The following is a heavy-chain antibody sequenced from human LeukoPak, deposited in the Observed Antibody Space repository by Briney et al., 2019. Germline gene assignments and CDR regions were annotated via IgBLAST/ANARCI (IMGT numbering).Heavy chain of an antibody. V-gene: IGHV1-69*13. CDR1: GGTFSSYA. D-gene: IGHD6-6*01. CDR3: ATTASIAFDY. J-gene: IGHJ4*02. Sequence: SVKVSCKASGGTFSSYAISWVRQAPGQGLEWMGGIIPIFGTANXAXXFQGXVTITADESTSTAYMELSSLRSEDTAVYYCATTASIAFDYWGQGTLVTVSS. CDR2: IIPIFGTA.